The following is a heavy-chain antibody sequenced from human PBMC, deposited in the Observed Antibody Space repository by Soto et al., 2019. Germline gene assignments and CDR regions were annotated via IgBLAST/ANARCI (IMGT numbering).Heavy chain of an antibody. J-gene: IGHJ4*02. CDR3: AKDMGTKTPTHQQVY. CDR2: ISSSSSYI. CDR1: GFTFSSYS. V-gene: IGHV3-21*04. D-gene: IGHD1-7*01. Sequence: GGSLRLSCAASGFTFSSYSMNWVRQAPGKGLEWVSSISSSSSYIYYADSVKGRFTISRDNAKSTLYLQMNSLRAEDTAVYYCAKDMGTKTPTHQQVYWGQGTLVTVSS.